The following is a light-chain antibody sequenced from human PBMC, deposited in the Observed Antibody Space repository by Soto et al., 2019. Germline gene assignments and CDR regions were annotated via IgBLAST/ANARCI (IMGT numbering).Light chain of an antibody. V-gene: IGKV1-5*01. CDR2: GAS. CDR3: QQYNTYPLT. CDR1: QSVGTW. Sequence: DIQMTQSPSTLSASVGGRVTITCRASQSVGTWVAWYQQKPGKAPKLLIYGASNLDGGVPSRFSGRRSGTDFTLTISSLQPSDFATYYCQQYNTYPLTFGGGTKVDIK. J-gene: IGKJ4*01.